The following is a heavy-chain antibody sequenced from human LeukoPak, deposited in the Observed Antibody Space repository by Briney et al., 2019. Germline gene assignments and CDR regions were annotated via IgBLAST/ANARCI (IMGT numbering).Heavy chain of an antibody. Sequence: PSETLSLTCTVSGGSISSSSYYWGWIRQPPGKGLEWIGSIYYSGSTYYNPSLKSRATISVDTSKNQFSLKLSSVTAADTAVYYCARLGYGSGSKPTAFDYWGQGTLVTVSS. D-gene: IGHD3-10*01. CDR2: IYYSGST. CDR3: ARLGYGSGSKPTAFDY. J-gene: IGHJ4*02. V-gene: IGHV4-39*01. CDR1: GGSISSSSYY.